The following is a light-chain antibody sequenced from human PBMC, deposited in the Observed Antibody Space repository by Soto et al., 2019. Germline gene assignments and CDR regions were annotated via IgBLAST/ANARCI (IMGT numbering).Light chain of an antibody. CDR3: QQYGTSPPYT. J-gene: IGKJ2*01. CDR1: QSVSSSN. Sequence: EIVLTQSPVTLSLSPGERATLSCRASQSVSSSNLAWYQQKTGQAPRLLIYGTSSRATGIPDRFSGSGSGTDFTLTLSRLEPDDCAVYYCQQYGTSPPYTFGQGTKLEIK. CDR2: GTS. V-gene: IGKV3-20*01.